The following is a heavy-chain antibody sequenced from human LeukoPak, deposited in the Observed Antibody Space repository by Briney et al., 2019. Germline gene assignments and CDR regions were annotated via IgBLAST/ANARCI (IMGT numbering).Heavy chain of an antibody. CDR3: ARVTTGSYYSDY. V-gene: IGHV4-4*07. Sequence: SETLSLTCTVSGVSISSFYWNWLRQPAGKGLEWIGRIYTGGRTNYNPSLKSRVTISVDKSKNQFSLKVSSVTAADTAVYYCARVTTGSYYSDYWGQGSLVTVSS. D-gene: IGHD1-26*01. CDR2: IYTGGRT. CDR1: GVSISSFY. J-gene: IGHJ4*02.